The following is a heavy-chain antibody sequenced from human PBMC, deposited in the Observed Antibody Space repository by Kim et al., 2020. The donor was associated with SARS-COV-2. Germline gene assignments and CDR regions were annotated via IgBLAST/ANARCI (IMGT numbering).Heavy chain of an antibody. J-gene: IGHJ4*01. V-gene: IGHV5-10-1*01. CDR1: GYTFSSSW. D-gene: IGHD2-15*01. Sequence: GESLKISCKGSGYTFSSSWINWVRQRPGKGPEWQVMIYPSDSYTYYSPSLEGHVTRSLDKFVSTAYLQLSSLKAPATAHNNVRKPTNIAPATKFD. CDR3: RKPTNIAPATKFD. CDR2: IYPSDSYT.